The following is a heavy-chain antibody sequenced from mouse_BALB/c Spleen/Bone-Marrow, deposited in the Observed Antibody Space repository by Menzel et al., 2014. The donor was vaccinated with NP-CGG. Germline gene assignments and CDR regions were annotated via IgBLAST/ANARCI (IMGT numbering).Heavy chain of an antibody. V-gene: IGHV2-9*02. J-gene: IGHJ3*01. CDR3: ATHDGYYISFAY. Sequence: QVQLQQSGPGLVSPSQSLSIPCTVSGFSLTSHGLHWVRQPPGKGLEWLGVIWAGGSTNYNSALMSRPSISKDNSKNQVFLKMNSLQTDDTAIYYCATHDGYYISFAYWGQGTLVTVSA. CDR2: IWAGGST. D-gene: IGHD2-3*01. CDR1: GFSLTSHG.